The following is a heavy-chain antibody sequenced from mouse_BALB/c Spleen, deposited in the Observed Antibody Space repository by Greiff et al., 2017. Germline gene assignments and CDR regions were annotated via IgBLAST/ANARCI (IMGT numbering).Heavy chain of an antibody. J-gene: IGHJ1*01. CDR2: ISSGGSYT. CDR1: GFTFSSYT. D-gene: IGHD1-1*01. CDR3: TRENYYGSSLYWYFDV. Sequence: EVQVVESGGGLVKPGGSLKLSCAASGFTFSSYTMSWVRQTPEKRLEWVATISSGGSYTYYPDSVKGRFTISRDNAKNTLYLQMSSLKSEDTAMYYCTRENYYGSSLYWYFDVWGAGTTVTVSS. V-gene: IGHV5-6-4*01.